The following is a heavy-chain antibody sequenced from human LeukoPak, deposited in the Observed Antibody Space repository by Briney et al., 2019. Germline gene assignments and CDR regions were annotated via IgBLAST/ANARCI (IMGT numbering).Heavy chain of an antibody. CDR1: GFTFSSYA. V-gene: IGHV3-23*01. CDR2: ISGSGGST. Sequence: GGSLRLSCAASGFTFSSYAMSWVRQAPGKGLEWVSAISGSGGSTYYADSVKGRFTISRDNSKNTLYLQMNSLRAEDTAVYYCARAYSSSWYQGYWGQGTLVTVSS. J-gene: IGHJ4*02. D-gene: IGHD6-13*01. CDR3: ARAYSSSWYQGY.